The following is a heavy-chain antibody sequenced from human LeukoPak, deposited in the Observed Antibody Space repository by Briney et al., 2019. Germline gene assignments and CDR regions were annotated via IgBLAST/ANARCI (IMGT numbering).Heavy chain of an antibody. D-gene: IGHD3-22*01. CDR1: GFTVSSNY. CDR3: ANPDSSGYYPLFAY. J-gene: IGHJ4*02. V-gene: IGHV3-53*05. CDR2: IYSGGST. Sequence: PGGSLRLSCAASGFTVSSNYMSWVRQAPGKGLEWVSVIYSGGSTYYADSVKGRFTISRDNSKNTLYLQMNSLRAEDTAVYHCANPDSSGYYPLFAYWGQGTLVTVSS.